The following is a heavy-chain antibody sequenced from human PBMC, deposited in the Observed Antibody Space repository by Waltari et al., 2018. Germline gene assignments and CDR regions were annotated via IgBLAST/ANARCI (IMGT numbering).Heavy chain of an antibody. CDR2: ISGSGGST. D-gene: IGHD2-21*01. V-gene: IGHV3-23*01. CDR3: AKRKRVIYNGYYFDY. CDR1: GFPFSRYA. Sequence: EVQLLESGGGLVQPGGSLRLSCAASGFPFSRYAMSWVRQAPGKGLEWVAAISGSGGSTYYADAVKGRFTISRDKSKNTLYLQMNSLRAEDTAVYYCAKRKRVIYNGYYFDYWGQGTLVTVSS. J-gene: IGHJ4*02.